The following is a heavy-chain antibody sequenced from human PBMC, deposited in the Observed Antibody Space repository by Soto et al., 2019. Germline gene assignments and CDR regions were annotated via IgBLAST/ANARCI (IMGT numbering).Heavy chain of an antibody. Sequence: EVQLLESGGGLVQPGGSLRLSCAASEFTFSNYAMSWVRQAPGKGLEWVSAISYGGGTTYYADSVKGRFTISRDNSKNTLYPQMNSLRADDTAVYYCAKKPGYSYDSTGYHFDYWGQGTLVTVSS. CDR2: ISYGGGTT. CDR3: AKKPGYSYDSTGYHFDY. CDR1: EFTFSNYA. V-gene: IGHV3-23*01. D-gene: IGHD3-22*01. J-gene: IGHJ4*02.